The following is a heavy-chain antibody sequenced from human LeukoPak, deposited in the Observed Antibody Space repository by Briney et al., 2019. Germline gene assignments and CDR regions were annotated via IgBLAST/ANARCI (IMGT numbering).Heavy chain of an antibody. CDR1: GGSISSYY. J-gene: IGHJ4*02. Sequence: SETLSLTCTVSGGSISSYYWSWIRQPPGKGLEWIGYIYYSGSTDYNPSLKGRVTTSVDTSKNQFSLKLSSVTAADTAVYYCAREGVTKYYFDYWGQGTLVTVSS. V-gene: IGHV4-59*01. CDR3: AREGVTKYYFDY. D-gene: IGHD4-11*01. CDR2: IYYSGST.